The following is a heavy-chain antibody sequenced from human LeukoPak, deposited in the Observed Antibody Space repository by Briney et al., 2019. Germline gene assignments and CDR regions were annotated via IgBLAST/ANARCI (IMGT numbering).Heavy chain of an antibody. D-gene: IGHD5-18*01. V-gene: IGHV1-69*13. CDR1: GGTFSSYA. CDR3: ARPGEVDTAMVTFHY. Sequence: ASVKVSCKASGGTFSSYAISWVRQAPGQGLEWRGGIIPIFGTANYAQTFQGRVTMTADESTSTAYMELSSLRSEDTAVYYCARPGEVDTAMVTFHYWGQGTLVTVSS. J-gene: IGHJ4*02. CDR2: IIPIFGTA.